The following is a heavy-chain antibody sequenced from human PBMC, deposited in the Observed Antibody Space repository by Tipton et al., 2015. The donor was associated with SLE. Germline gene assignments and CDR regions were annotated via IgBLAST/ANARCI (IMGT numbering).Heavy chain of an antibody. D-gene: IGHD2-21*01. V-gene: IGHV4-34*01. CDR2: SNDSGKT. Sequence: TLSLTCAVYGGSLSGHYWSWIRQTPGEGLVWIGESNDSGKTNYHPALKSRATISVDTSRNQFSLRLTSVTAADTAVYYCARGKISWAVFVVKNYFDSWGRGTLVTVSS. CDR1: GGSLSGHY. CDR3: ARGKISWAVFVVKNYFDS. J-gene: IGHJ4*02.